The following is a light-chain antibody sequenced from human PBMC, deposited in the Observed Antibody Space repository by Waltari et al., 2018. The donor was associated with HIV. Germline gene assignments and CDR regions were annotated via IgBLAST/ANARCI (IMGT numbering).Light chain of an antibody. J-gene: IGLJ1*01. V-gene: IGLV1-40*01. CDR3: QSFDSSLNAYV. Sequence: QSVLTQAPSVSGAPGQRVTISCTGSSSNIGANFDVHWYQLLPGSSPKLLIFANSNRPSGVPDRVSGSKSGTSASLAITGLHPEDEAEYYCQSFDSSLNAYVFGTGTTVIVL. CDR2: ANS. CDR1: SSNIGANFD.